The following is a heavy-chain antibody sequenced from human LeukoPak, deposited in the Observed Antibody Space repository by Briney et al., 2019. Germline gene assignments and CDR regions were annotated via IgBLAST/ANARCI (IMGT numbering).Heavy chain of an antibody. CDR1: GYTLTELS. Sequence: ASVKVSCKVSGYTLTELSMHWVRQAPGKGLEWMGGFDPEDGETIYAQKFQGRVTMTEDTSTDTAYMELSSLRSEDTAVYYCATGVGYSGYGSVFDYWGRGTLVTVSS. CDR2: FDPEDGET. D-gene: IGHD5-12*01. CDR3: ATGVGYSGYGSVFDY. J-gene: IGHJ4*02. V-gene: IGHV1-24*01.